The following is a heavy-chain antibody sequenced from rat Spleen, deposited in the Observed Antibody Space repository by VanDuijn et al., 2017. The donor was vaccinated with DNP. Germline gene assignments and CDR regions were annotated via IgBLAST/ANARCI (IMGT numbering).Heavy chain of an antibody. V-gene: IGHV5-27*01. D-gene: IGHD1-9*01. CDR2: ISPSGGST. Sequence: EVQLVESGGDLVQPGRSLKLSCTVSGFTFRDYYMAWIRQAPTKGLEWVASISPSGGSTYYRDSVKGRFTISRDNGKSTLYLQMDSLRSEDTATYYCTTESTYYGYFDYWGQGVMVPVSS. CDR3: TTESTYYGYFDY. J-gene: IGHJ2*01. CDR1: GFTFRDYY.